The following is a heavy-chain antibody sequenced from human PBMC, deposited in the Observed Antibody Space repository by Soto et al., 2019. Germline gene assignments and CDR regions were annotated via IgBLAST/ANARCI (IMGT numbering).Heavy chain of an antibody. CDR1: GGTFSSHG. CDR2: IIPTFGTP. D-gene: IGHD1-26*01. J-gene: IGHJ4*02. CDR3: ASERSAQYFDF. Sequence: QVQLVQSGTVVQRRGSSVKVSCQASGGTFSSHGRAWVRQAPGQGLEGMGGIIPTFGTPTYAPKFQGRVTITADKSTNTAYMELSSLRSEDTGVYYCASERSAQYFDFWGQGTLITVSS. V-gene: IGHV1-69*06.